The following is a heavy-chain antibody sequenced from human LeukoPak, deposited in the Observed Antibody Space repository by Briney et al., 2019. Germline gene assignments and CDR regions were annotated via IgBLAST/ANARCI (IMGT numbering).Heavy chain of an antibody. J-gene: IGHJ3*01. D-gene: IGHD2-15*01. CDR2: INSGGTNI. CDR3: ARDGGPVTLHYALDS. CDR1: GFIFSSFE. V-gene: IGHV3-48*03. Sequence: GGSLRLSCAASGFIFSSFEMIWVRQPPGKGLEWISYINSGGTNIQYADSVKGRFTISRDSARNSLYLQMSALRVEDTALYYCARDGGPVTLHYALDSWGLGTMVTVSS.